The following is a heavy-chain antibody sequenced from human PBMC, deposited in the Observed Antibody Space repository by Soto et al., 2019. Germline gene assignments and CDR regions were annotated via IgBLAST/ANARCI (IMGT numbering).Heavy chain of an antibody. CDR1: GYKFIDYW. J-gene: IGHJ4*02. V-gene: IGHV5-51*01. CDR3: ARSYGGEYFDSRSYYYAY. D-gene: IGHD3-22*01. Sequence: GESLKISCKGSGYKFIDYWIGWVRQVPGKGLEWMGIIYPGDFDIKYSPSFQGQVTILADKSITTAYLHLNNLKTSDTAVYYCARSYGGEYFDSRSYYYAYWGQGTQVTVSS. CDR2: IYPGDFDI.